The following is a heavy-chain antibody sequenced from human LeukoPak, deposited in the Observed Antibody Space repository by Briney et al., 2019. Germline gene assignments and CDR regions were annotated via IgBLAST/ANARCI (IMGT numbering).Heavy chain of an antibody. D-gene: IGHD3-3*01. CDR1: GSTFGDYA. CDR3: TRGSDSIFGVARDGFDS. J-gene: IGHJ4*02. V-gene: IGHV3-49*03. Sequence: GGSLRLSCTTSGSTFGDYAMSWLRQAPGKGLEWVGFIRGKAYGGTTEYAASVKGRFTISRDDSERTTYLQINSLKTEDTAVYYCTRGSDSIFGVARDGFDSWGQGTLVTVSS. CDR2: IRGKAYGGTT.